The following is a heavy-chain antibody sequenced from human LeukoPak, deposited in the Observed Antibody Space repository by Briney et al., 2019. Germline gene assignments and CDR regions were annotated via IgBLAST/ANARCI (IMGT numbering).Heavy chain of an antibody. V-gene: IGHV3-23*01. CDR1: GFDLSTYA. D-gene: IGHD6-13*01. Sequence: GGSLRLSCAASGFDLSTYAMTWVRQAPAKGLEWVSSIRIGGGGTYYAGSVKGRFTISRDNSENTLHLQMNNLRAGDTAKYFCARCMVLSQGWCNWFDPWGQGTLVTVSS. CDR2: IRIGGGGT. CDR3: ARCMVLSQGWCNWFDP. J-gene: IGHJ5*02.